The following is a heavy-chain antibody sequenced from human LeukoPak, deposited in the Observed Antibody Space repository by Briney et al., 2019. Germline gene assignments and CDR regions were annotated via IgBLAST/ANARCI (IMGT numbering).Heavy chain of an antibody. V-gene: IGHV1-18*01. CDR1: GYTFTSYG. Sequence: ASVKVSCKASGYTFTSYGISWVRQAPGQGLEWMGWISAYNGNTNYAQKFQGRVTMTRDTSTSTVYMELSSLRSEDTAVCYCARRITMVRGVIGAFDIWGQGTMVTVSS. CDR3: ARRITMVRGVIGAFDI. J-gene: IGHJ3*02. D-gene: IGHD3-10*01. CDR2: ISAYNGNT.